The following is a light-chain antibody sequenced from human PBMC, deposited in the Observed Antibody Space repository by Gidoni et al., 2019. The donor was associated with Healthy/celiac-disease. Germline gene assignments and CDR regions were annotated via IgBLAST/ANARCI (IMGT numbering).Light chain of an antibody. CDR2: DDS. Sequence: SYVLTPPPPASVAPGKTARSTCGGKNIGSKSVHWYQQKPGQAPVLVVYDDSDRPSGIPERFSGSNSGNTATLTINRVEAGDEADYYCQVWDSSSDWVFGGGTKLTVL. CDR1: NIGSKS. CDR3: QVWDSSSDWV. V-gene: IGLV3-21*03. J-gene: IGLJ3*02.